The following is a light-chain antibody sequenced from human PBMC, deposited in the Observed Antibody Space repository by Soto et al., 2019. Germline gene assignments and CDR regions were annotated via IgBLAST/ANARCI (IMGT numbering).Light chain of an antibody. V-gene: IGKV1-39*01. J-gene: IGKJ5*01. CDR3: QQSFSTPSIT. Sequence: DIQMTQSPSSLSASVGDRVTITCRASQSISSYLNWYQQKPGKAPKLLIYAASSLQSGVPSRFSGSRSGTDFTLTISSLQLEDFATYYCQQSFSTPSITFGQGTLLEIK. CDR2: AAS. CDR1: QSISSY.